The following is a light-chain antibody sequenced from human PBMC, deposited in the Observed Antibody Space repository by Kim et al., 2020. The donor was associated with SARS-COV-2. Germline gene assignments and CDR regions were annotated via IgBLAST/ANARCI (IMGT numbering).Light chain of an antibody. V-gene: IGLV6-57*03. J-gene: IGLJ2*01. CDR2: ADN. CDR3: QSYDSSNQGVV. Sequence: TVTISCTRSSGSIASNYVQWYQQRPGSAPTTVIYADNQRPSGVPDRFSGSIDSSSNSASLTISGLKTEDEADYYCQSYDSSNQGVVFGGGTQLTVL. CDR1: SGSIASNY.